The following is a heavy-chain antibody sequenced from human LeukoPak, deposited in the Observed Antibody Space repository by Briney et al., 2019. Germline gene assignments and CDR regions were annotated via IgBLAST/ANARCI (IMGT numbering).Heavy chain of an antibody. Sequence: SETLSLTCAVYGGSFSGYYWSWIRQPPGKGLEWIGEINHSGSTNYNPSLKSRVTISVDTSKNQFSLKLSSVTAADTAVYYCARSSGGTFDPWGQGSPVTVSS. J-gene: IGHJ5*02. CDR2: INHSGST. D-gene: IGHD1-1*01. CDR3: ARSSGGTFDP. V-gene: IGHV4-34*01. CDR1: GGSFSGYY.